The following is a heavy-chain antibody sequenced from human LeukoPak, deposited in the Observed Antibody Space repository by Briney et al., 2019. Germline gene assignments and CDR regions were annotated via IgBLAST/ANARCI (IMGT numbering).Heavy chain of an antibody. J-gene: IGHJ4*02. CDR1: GGSINSTSYY. V-gene: IGHV4-39*01. Sequence: SETLSLTCTVSGGSINSTSYYWGWVRQPPGKGLEWIRSIYYSGTTYNNPSFQGRVTMSVDTSKNQFSLKLSSVTAADTAVYYCARHKLTYYFDSWGQGTLVTVSS. CDR2: IYYSGTT. D-gene: IGHD2-15*01. CDR3: ARHKLTYYFDS.